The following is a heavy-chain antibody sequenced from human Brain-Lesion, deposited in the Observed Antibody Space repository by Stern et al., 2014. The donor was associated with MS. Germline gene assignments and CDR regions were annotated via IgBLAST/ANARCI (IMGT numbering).Heavy chain of an antibody. CDR2: FDHEDGET. CDR1: GYTLTDLS. Sequence: QMQLVQSGGEVKKPGASVKVSCQVSGYTLTDLSMHWVRQAPRKGLEWMGGFDHEDGETIYAQKFQGRVTMTEDTSTDPAYMELSSLRSEDTAVYYCATLSPGAGGNYYRHFDYWGQGTLVTVSS. J-gene: IGHJ4*02. V-gene: IGHV1-24*01. CDR3: ATLSPGAGGNYYRHFDY. D-gene: IGHD1-26*01.